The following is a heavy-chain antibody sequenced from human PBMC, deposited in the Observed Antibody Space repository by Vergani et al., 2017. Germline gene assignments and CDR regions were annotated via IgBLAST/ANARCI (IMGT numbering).Heavy chain of an antibody. J-gene: IGHJ6*02. V-gene: IGHV3-7*01. CDR1: GFTFSSYW. CDR2: IKQDGSEK. Sequence: EVQLVESGGGLVQPGGSLRLSCAASGFTFSSYWMSWVRQAPGKGLEWVANIKQDGSEKYYVDSVKGRFTISRDNAKNSLYLQMNSLRAKDTAVYYCARGMRYCSSTSCYVYYGMDVWGQGTTVTVSS. D-gene: IGHD2-2*01. CDR3: ARGMRYCSSTSCYVYYGMDV.